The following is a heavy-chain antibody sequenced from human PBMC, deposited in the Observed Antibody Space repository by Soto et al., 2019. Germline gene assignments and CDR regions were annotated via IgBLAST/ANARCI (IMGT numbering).Heavy chain of an antibody. Sequence: AGGSLRLSCAASGFTVSSNYMSWVRQAPGKGLEWVSGINWNGGSTGYADSVKGRFTISRDNAKNSLYLQMNSLRAEDTALYHCARISGTNYYYYMDVWGKGTTVTVSS. CDR3: ARISGTNYYYYMDV. V-gene: IGHV3-20*01. J-gene: IGHJ6*03. CDR2: INWNGGST. CDR1: GFTVSSNY.